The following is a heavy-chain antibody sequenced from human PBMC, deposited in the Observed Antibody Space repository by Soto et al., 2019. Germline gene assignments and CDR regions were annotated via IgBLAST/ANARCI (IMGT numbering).Heavy chain of an antibody. D-gene: IGHD3-10*01. Sequence: QTLSLTGAISGGSVSSDITSWNLIRQSPSRGLEWLGRTYYRSKWFHDYAASVKSRITINPDTSKNQFSLELNSMTPEDTAVYYCARGNALDVWGQGTVVTVSS. CDR3: ARGNALDV. CDR1: GGSVSSDITS. CDR2: TYYRSKWFH. V-gene: IGHV6-1*01. J-gene: IGHJ3*01.